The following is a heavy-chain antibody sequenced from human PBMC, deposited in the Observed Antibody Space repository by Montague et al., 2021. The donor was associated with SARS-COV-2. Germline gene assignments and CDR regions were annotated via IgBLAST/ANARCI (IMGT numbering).Heavy chain of an antibody. Sequence: SLRLSCAASGFTFSSYSMNWVRQAPGKGLEWVSSISSSSSYIYYADSVNGRFTISRDNAKNSLYLQMNSLRAEDTAVYYCTRDPHYDILTGYYSYWGQGTLVTVSS. CDR1: GFTFSSYS. CDR3: TRDPHYDILTGYYSY. D-gene: IGHD3-9*01. J-gene: IGHJ4*02. CDR2: ISSSSSYI. V-gene: IGHV3-21*01.